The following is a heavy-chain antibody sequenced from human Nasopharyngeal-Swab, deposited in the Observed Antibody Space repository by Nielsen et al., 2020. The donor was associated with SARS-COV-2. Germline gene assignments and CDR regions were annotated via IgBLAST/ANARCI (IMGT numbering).Heavy chain of an antibody. CDR3: ARVTVWFEVLGSDPGYLDF. Sequence: ASVKVSCKASGYTFSSYAMHWVRQAPGQRLGWMGWINAGNGNTKYSLKFQGRVTITRDTSASTAYMDLSSLRSEDTAVYYCARVTVWFEVLGSDPGYLDFWGQGTLVTVSS. D-gene: IGHD2-8*02. CDR1: GYTFSSYA. CDR2: INAGNGNT. V-gene: IGHV1-3*01. J-gene: IGHJ4*02.